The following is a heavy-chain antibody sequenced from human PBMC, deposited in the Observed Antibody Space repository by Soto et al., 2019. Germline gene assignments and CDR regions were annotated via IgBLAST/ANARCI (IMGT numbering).Heavy chain of an antibody. V-gene: IGHV3-74*01. D-gene: IGHD5-18*01. J-gene: IGHJ4*02. CDR3: AKREGNTYGLFH. CDR2: IKSDGSST. Sequence: EVQLVESGGGLIPPGGSLRLSCAASGFSFSSYWMHWVRQAPGKGLVWVSRIKSDGSSTDYADSVKGRFTISRDNAKNALYLQMNIMIAEDTAVYVWAKREGNTYGLFHWGQGNRVNVSS. CDR1: GFSFSSYW.